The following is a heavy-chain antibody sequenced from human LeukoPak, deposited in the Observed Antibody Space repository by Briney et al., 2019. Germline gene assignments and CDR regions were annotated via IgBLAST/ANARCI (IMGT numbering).Heavy chain of an antibody. CDR3: ARDLTEGHMYYYGMDV. V-gene: IGHV3-33*01. CDR2: IWYDGSNK. CDR1: GFTFSSYG. Sequence: GGSLRLSCAASGFTFSSYGVHWVRQAPGKGLEWVAVIWYDGSNKYYADSVKGRFTISRDNSKNTLYLQMNSLRAEDTAVYYCARDLTEGHMYYYGMDVWGQGTTVTVSS. J-gene: IGHJ6*02.